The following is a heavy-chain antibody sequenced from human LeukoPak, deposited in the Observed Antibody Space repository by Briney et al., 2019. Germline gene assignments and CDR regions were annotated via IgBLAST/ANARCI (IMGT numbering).Heavy chain of an antibody. CDR1: GFTLGTYA. D-gene: IGHD5-24*01. Sequence: QPGGSLRLSCAASGFTLGTYAMTWVRQAPEKGLEWVSSISPSDGSTFYADSVKGRLTISRDTSKNTLYLQMNSLRADDTAVYYCARGWLSRDGFDYWGQGTLVTVPS. CDR3: ARGWLSRDGFDY. V-gene: IGHV3-23*01. J-gene: IGHJ4*02. CDR2: ISPSDGST.